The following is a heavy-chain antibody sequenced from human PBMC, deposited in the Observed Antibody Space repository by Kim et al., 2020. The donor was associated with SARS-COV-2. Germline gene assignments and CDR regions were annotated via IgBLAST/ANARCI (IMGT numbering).Heavy chain of an antibody. V-gene: IGHV4-39*01. D-gene: IGHD4-4*01. J-gene: IGHJ4*02. CDR3: ARLDAAGTTGIDY. CDR1: GGYISSSTYY. Sequence: SETLSLTCTVSGGYISSSTYYWGWIRQPPGKGLGWIGSIYYSGSTYYNPSLKSRVIISVDTSKNQFSLKLSSVTAADTAVYYCARLDAAGTTGIDYWGQGTLVTVSS. CDR2: IYYSGST.